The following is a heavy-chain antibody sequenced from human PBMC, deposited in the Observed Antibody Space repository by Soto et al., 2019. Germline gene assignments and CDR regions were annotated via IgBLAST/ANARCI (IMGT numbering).Heavy chain of an antibody. CDR2: IYGNGGGT. J-gene: IGHJ5*02. V-gene: IGHV3-23*01. Sequence: GGSLRLSCAASGFTFNNFAMNWVRQAPGKGLEWVSGIYGNGGGTFYADSVKGRFTISRDNSKNILYLQMNSLRAEDTAVYYCAKDTAVAGTWFDPWGQGTLVTVSS. D-gene: IGHD6-19*01. CDR3: AKDTAVAGTWFDP. CDR1: GFTFNNFA.